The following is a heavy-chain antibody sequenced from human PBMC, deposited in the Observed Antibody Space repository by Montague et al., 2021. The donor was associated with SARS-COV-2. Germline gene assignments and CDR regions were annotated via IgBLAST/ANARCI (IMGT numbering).Heavy chain of an antibody. J-gene: IGHJ5*02. Sequence: SETLSLTCTVSGGSIGSHYWSWIRLPPGKGLEWVGHIYYTWITKYKSSLKSRVTISVDTSKNQLSLKLNSVTAADTAVYYCARGSGSARATWFDPWGQGTLVTVSS. CDR3: ARGSGSARATWFDP. V-gene: IGHV4-59*11. D-gene: IGHD6-25*01. CDR1: GGSIGSHY. CDR2: IYYTWIT.